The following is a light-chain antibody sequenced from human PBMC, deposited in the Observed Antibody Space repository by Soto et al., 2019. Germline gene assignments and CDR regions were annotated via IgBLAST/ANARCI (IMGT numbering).Light chain of an antibody. CDR3: ETWDTNIRV. CDR1: SGHSGYI. V-gene: IGLV4-60*02. J-gene: IGLJ3*02. Sequence: QLVLTQSSSASASLGSSVKLTCTLSSGHSGYIIAWHQQQPGKAPRHLMKLEGSGSYYKGSGVPDRFSGSSYGADRYLTIANLQFEDEADYYCETWDTNIRVFGGGTKLTVL. CDR2: LEGSGSY.